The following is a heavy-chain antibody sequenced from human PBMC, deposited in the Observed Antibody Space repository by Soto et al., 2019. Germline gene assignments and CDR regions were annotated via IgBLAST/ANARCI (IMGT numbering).Heavy chain of an antibody. CDR3: ARDHGGRYEKGAFDI. V-gene: IGHV3-30-3*01. CDR1: GFTFSSYA. D-gene: IGHD1-1*01. J-gene: IGHJ3*02. CDR2: ISYDGSNK. Sequence: QVPLVESGGGVVQPGRSLRLSCAASGFTFSSYAMHWVRQAPGKGLEWVAVISYDGSNKYYADSVKGRFTISRDNSKNTLYLQMNSLRAEDTAVYYCARDHGGRYEKGAFDIWGQGTMVTVSS.